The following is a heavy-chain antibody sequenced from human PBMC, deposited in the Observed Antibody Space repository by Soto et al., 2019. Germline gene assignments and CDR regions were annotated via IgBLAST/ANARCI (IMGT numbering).Heavy chain of an antibody. CDR2: IIPVFRAP. CDR1: GGTFDTYA. CDR3: ARSKGLPQIVGNYYYIADV. V-gene: IGHV1-69*12. D-gene: IGHD3-22*01. J-gene: IGHJ6*02. Sequence: QVHLVQSGAEVKKTGSSGKVSCKVSGGTFDTYAISWVRQAPGQGLEWMGVIIPVFRAPAYAQKFQGRVTITADEYSRSAHMELTGMRFEDTAVYYCARSKGLPQIVGNYYYIADVWGPGTSVTVS.